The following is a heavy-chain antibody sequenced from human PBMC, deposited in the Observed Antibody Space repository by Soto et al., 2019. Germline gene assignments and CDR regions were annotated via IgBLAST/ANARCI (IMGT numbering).Heavy chain of an antibody. CDR1: GFTFSSCT. V-gene: IGHV3-21*01. CDR3: SGCSGGACHQNYGMDV. Sequence: EVHLVESGGGLVKPGGSLRLSCAVSGFTFSSCTMNWVRQAPGKGLEWVSSISPSTSHIYYADSVKGRFTISRDNAKTSPFLQMNSLRAEDTAVYYCSGCSGGACHQNYGMDVWGQGTTVTVSS. D-gene: IGHD2-15*01. CDR2: ISPSTSHI. J-gene: IGHJ6*02.